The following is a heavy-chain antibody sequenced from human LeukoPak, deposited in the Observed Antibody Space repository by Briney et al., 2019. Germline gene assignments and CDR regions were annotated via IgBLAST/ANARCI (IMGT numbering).Heavy chain of an antibody. Sequence: GGSLRLSCAACGFTFSKYAMSGVRQAPGKELDGVAVISVGGGSTYYADSVKGRFTISRDNSKNTLYLQMNSLRAEDTAVYYCAKHNLRSDSSAWFGSFDYWGQGTLVTVSS. V-gene: IGHV3-23*01. CDR1: GFTFSKYA. CDR2: ISVGGGST. J-gene: IGHJ4*02. CDR3: AKHNLRSDSSAWFGSFDY. D-gene: IGHD3-22*01.